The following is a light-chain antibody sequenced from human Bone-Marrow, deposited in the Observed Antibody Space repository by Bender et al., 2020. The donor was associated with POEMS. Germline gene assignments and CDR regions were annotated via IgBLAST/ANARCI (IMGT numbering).Light chain of an antibody. J-gene: IGLJ1*01. CDR3: CSYAGGYTFV. CDR1: NHDVGNFNF. V-gene: IGLV2-23*02. CDR2: DVN. Sequence: QSALTQPASVSGSLGQSITIPCTGTNHDVGNFNFVSWYQQHPYKVPKLIIFDVNNRPSGVSTRFSGSKSGNTASLTISGLQPEDEADYYCCSYAGGYTFVFGTGTKFTVL.